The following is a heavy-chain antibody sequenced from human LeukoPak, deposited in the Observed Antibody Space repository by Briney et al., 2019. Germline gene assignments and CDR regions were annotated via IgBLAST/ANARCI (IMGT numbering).Heavy chain of an antibody. CDR3: ARLKYQLSNTRIERYYYGMDV. Sequence: PSETLSLTCAVYGGSFSGYYWNWIRQPPGKGLEWIGEINHSGSTNYNPSLKSRVTISLDTSNNQFSLKLSSVTAADTAVYYCARLKYQLSNTRIERYYYGMDVWGQGTTATVSS. V-gene: IGHV4-34*01. CDR2: INHSGST. J-gene: IGHJ6*02. D-gene: IGHD2-2*01. CDR1: GGSFSGYY.